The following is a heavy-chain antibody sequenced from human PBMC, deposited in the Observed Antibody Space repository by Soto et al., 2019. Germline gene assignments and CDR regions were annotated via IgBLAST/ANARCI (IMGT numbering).Heavy chain of an antibody. CDR3: ARGMGAIPIFDY. D-gene: IGHD1-26*01. Sequence: ASVKVSCKASDYAFTSYGISWVRQAPGQGLEWMGWISAYNGNTNYAQKLQGRVTITTDTSTSTAYMELRSLRSDDTAVYYCARGMGAIPIFDYWGQGTLVTFSS. J-gene: IGHJ4*02. V-gene: IGHV1-18*04. CDR1: DYAFTSYG. CDR2: ISAYNGNT.